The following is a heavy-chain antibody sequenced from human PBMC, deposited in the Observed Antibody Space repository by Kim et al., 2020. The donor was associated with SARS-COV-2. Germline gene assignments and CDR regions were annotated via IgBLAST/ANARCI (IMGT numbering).Heavy chain of an antibody. CDR3: AVFVSGYYNF. V-gene: IGHV3-74*01. D-gene: IGHD3-3*01. CDR2: T. J-gene: IGHJ1*01. Sequence: TTYADSLKARFTSSRDTSKNPLYLQMSALRAEDTALYYCAVFVSGYYNFWGHGALVTVSS.